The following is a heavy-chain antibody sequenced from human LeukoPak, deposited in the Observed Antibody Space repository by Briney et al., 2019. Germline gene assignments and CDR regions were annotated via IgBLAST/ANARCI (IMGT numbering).Heavy chain of an antibody. CDR1: GFTFSSYS. J-gene: IGHJ4*02. Sequence: PGGSLRLSCAASGFTFSSYSMSWVRQAPGKGLESVSYISSSSSIIYYADSVKGRFTISRDNAKNSLYLQMNSLRAEDTAVYYCARDRVAVVRGVSAFDYWGQGTLVTVSS. CDR3: ARDRVAVVRGVSAFDY. CDR2: ISSSSSII. V-gene: IGHV3-48*04. D-gene: IGHD3-10*01.